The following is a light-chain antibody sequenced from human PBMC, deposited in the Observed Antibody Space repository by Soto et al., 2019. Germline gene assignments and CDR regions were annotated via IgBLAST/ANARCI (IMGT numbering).Light chain of an antibody. J-gene: IGLJ1*01. CDR3: SSYTSSSTRV. V-gene: IGLV2-14*01. CDR2: EVS. Sequence: QSALTQPASVSGSPGQSITISCTGTSSDVGGYNYVSWYQQHPGKAPKLMIYEVSNRPSGVSNRFSGSKSGNTASLTISGRQAEDEADYYCSSYTSSSTRVFGTGTKLT. CDR1: SSDVGGYNY.